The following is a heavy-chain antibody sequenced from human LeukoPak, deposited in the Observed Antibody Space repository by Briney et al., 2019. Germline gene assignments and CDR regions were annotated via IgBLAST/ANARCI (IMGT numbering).Heavy chain of an antibody. V-gene: IGHV1-69*02. CDR1: GGTFSSYT. CDR3: ARGYCSGGSCYSGTLYYMDV. CDR2: IIPILGIA. Sequence: SVKVSCKASGGTFSSYTISWVRQAPGQGLEWMGRIIPILGIANYAQKFQGRVTITADKSTSTAYMELSSLRSEDTAVYYCARGYCSGGSCYSGTLYYMDVWGKGTTVTVSS. D-gene: IGHD2-15*01. J-gene: IGHJ6*03.